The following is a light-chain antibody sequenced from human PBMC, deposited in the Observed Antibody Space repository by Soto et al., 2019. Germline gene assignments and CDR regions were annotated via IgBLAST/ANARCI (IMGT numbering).Light chain of an antibody. V-gene: IGKV3-15*01. CDR1: QRIGTN. Sequence: EIVMTQTPATLSVSPGERAALSCRASQRIGTNLAWYQQKPGQAPRLLIYGASTRATGIPARFSGSGSETEFTLTISSLQSEDFAVYYWHQYNNWPPWTFGQGTKVEIK. CDR3: HQYNNWPPWT. J-gene: IGKJ1*01. CDR2: GAS.